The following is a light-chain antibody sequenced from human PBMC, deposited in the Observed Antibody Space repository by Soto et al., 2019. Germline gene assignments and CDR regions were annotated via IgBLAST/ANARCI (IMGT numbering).Light chain of an antibody. CDR2: TAS. CDR3: QQLKSYPLT. CDR1: QGMSTY. V-gene: IGKV1-9*01. J-gene: IGKJ4*01. Sequence: DIQLTQSPSFLSASVGDRVTITCRATQGMSTYLAWYQQKPGKAPKLLIYTASTLQSGVPSRFSGSGSGTEFTLTISSLQSEDFATYYCQQLKSYPLTFGGGTKVEIK.